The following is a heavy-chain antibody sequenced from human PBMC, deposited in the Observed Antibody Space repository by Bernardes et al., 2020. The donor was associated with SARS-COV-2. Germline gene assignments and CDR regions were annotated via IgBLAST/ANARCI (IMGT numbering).Heavy chain of an antibody. D-gene: IGHD1-26*01. V-gene: IGHV2-70*11. Sequence: SGPTLVKPTQTLTLTCTFSGFSLSTSGMCVSWIRQPPGKALEWLARIDWDDDKYYSTSLKTRLTLSKDTSKNQVVLTMTNMDPVDTAPYYCARIRWELLGSYYYGMDVWGQGTTVTVSS. CDR2: IDWDDDK. CDR1: GFSLSTSGMC. J-gene: IGHJ6*02. CDR3: ARIRWELLGSYYYGMDV.